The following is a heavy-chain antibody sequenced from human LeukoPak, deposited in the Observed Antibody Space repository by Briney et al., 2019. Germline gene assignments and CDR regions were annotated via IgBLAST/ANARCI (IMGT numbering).Heavy chain of an antibody. Sequence: GGSLRLSCAASGFTFDDYVMHWVRQAPGKGLEWVSGISWNSGSIGYADTVKGRFTISRDNAKNSLYLQMNSLRAEDTALYYCAKDKLASPIAAAGNSLDYWGQGTLVTVSS. CDR3: AKDKLASPIAAAGNSLDY. CDR2: ISWNSGSI. V-gene: IGHV3-9*01. J-gene: IGHJ4*02. CDR1: GFTFDDYV. D-gene: IGHD6-13*01.